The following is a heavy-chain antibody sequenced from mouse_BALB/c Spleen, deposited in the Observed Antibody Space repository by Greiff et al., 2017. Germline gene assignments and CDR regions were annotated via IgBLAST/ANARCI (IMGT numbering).Heavy chain of an antibody. CDR3: ARQGRLLYFDY. CDR2: ISSGGGST. CDR1: GFAFSSYD. D-gene: IGHD3-2*02. Sequence: EVKVEESGGGLVKPGGSLKLSCAASGFAFSSYDMSWVRQTPEKRLEWVAYISSGGGSTYYPDTVKGRFTISRDNAKNTLYLQMSSLKSEDTAMYYCARQGRLLYFDYWGQGTTLTVSS. J-gene: IGHJ2*01. V-gene: IGHV5-12-1*01.